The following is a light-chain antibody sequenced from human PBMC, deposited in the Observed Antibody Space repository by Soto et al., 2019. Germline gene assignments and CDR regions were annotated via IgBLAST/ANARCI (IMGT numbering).Light chain of an antibody. CDR1: QSVSSSY. V-gene: IGKV3-20*01. CDR3: QQYGSSPWT. CDR2: GAS. J-gene: IGKJ1*01. Sequence: DIVLTQSPGTLSSSPGDRATISCRASQSVSSSYLAWYQQKPGQAPRLLIYGASSRATGIPARFSGSGSGTDFTLTISRLEPEDFAVYYCQQYGSSPWTFGQGTKVDIK.